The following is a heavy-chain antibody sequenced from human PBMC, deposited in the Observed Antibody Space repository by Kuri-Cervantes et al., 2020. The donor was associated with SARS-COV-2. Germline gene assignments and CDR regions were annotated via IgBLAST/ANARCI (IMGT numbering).Heavy chain of an antibody. V-gene: IGHV4-4*07. CDR2: INTSGTT. Sequence: GSLRLSCTVSGDSVTSYHWSWIRQPAGKGLEWIGRINTSGTTNSNPSLGSRVTMSLDTSKNQFSLKLSSVTAADTAVYYCARVPQYSSSWYYELWGQGTMVTVSS. D-gene: IGHD6-13*01. CDR3: ARVPQYSSSWYYEL. CDR1: GDSVTSYH. J-gene: IGHJ3*01.